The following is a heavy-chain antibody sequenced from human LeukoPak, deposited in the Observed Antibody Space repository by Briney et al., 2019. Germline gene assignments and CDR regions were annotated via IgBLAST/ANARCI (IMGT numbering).Heavy chain of an antibody. CDR3: ARGTYYNRGG. Sequence: SDTLSLTCAVSGYSISSSNWWGWIRQPPGKGLEWIGYIYYSGSTNYNPSLKSRVTMSVDTSKNQFSLKLSSVTAADMAVYYCARGTYYNRGGWGQGTLVTVSS. J-gene: IGHJ4*02. V-gene: IGHV4-28*03. D-gene: IGHD3-22*01. CDR2: IYYSGST. CDR1: GYSISSSNW.